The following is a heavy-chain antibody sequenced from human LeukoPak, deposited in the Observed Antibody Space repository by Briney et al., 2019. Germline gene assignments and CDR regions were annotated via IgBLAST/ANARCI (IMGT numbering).Heavy chain of an antibody. J-gene: IGHJ4*02. CDR3: AKDIAVSDSYFDY. V-gene: IGHV3-30*02. CDR1: GFDFSNNG. Sequence: GGSLRLSCGASGFDFSNNGMHWVRQAPGKGLEWVAFIRYDAANQYYADSVKGRFTISRDNSKKTLYLQMDSLRYEDTGIYHCAKDIAVSDSYFDYWVQGTLVTVSS. D-gene: IGHD6-19*01. CDR2: IRYDAANQ.